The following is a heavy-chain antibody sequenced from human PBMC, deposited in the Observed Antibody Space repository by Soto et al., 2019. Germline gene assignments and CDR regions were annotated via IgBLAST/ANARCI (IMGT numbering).Heavy chain of an antibody. Sequence: SVKVSCKASGGTFSSYAISWVRQAPGQGLEWMGGIIPIFGTANYAQKFQGRVTITADESTSTAYMELSSLRSEDTAVYYCARVLGYSSGWYGGGYYGMDVWGQGTTVTVSS. D-gene: IGHD6-19*01. V-gene: IGHV1-69*13. J-gene: IGHJ6*02. CDR2: IIPIFGTA. CDR1: GGTFSSYA. CDR3: ARVLGYSSGWYGGGYYGMDV.